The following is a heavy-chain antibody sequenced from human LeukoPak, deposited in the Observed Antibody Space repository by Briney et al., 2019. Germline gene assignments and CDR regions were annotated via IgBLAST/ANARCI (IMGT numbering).Heavy chain of an antibody. J-gene: IGHJ2*01. Sequence: PSQTLSLTCTVSGGSISSGSYYWSWIRQPAGKGLEWIGRIYTSGSTNYNPSLKSRVTISVDTSKNQFSLKLGSVTAADTAVYYCARDRSGGSGYGNWYFDLWGRGTLVTVSS. D-gene: IGHD3-22*01. CDR3: ARDRSGGSGYGNWYFDL. V-gene: IGHV4-61*02. CDR2: IYTSGST. CDR1: GGSISSGSYY.